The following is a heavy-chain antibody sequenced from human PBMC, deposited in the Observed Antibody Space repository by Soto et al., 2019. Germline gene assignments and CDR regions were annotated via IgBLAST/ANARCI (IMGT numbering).Heavy chain of an antibody. V-gene: IGHV3-7*03. CDR1: GFRFSSSG. Sequence: EVQLVESGGGFVQPGGSLRLSCAGSGFRFSSSGMSWVRQAPGKGLEWVAHINQDGSEKYSVDSAKVRFTISRDNAKTSLYLQMNNRRAEDAVVYCCASSADAADEDQFQDCGQGTLVTVSS. J-gene: IGHJ1*01. CDR2: INQDGSEK. D-gene: IGHD2-2*01. CDR3: ASSADAADEDQFQD.